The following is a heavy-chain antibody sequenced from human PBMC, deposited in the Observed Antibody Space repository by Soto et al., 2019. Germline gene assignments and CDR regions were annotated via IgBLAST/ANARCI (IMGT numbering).Heavy chain of an antibody. Sequence: QVQLVQSGAEVKKPGSSVKVSCKASGGTFGTYTISWVRQAPGQGLEWMGRIIPFLDITDYAQKFQGRITITADKSTTTVYMERKSLRSEDTAVYFCARDTTYWGQGTLVTVSS. CDR2: IIPFLDIT. J-gene: IGHJ4*02. CDR1: GGTFGTYT. CDR3: ARDTTY. D-gene: IGHD5-18*01. V-gene: IGHV1-69*02.